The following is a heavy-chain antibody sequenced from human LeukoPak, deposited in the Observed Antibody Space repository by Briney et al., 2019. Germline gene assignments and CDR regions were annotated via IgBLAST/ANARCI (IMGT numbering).Heavy chain of an antibody. CDR2: ISYDGSNK. CDR3: AKDLRGAFDI. D-gene: IGHD5-24*01. J-gene: IGHJ3*02. Sequence: PGGSLRLSCAASGFTFSSYGMHWVRQAPGKGLEWVAVISYDGSNKYYADSVKGRFTISRDNSKNTLYLQMNSLRAEDTAVYYCAKDLRGAFDIWGQGTMVTVSS. CDR1: GFTFSSYG. V-gene: IGHV3-30*18.